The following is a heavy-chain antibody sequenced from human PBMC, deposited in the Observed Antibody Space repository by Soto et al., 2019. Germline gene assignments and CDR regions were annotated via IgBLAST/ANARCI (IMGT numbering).Heavy chain of an antibody. CDR3: ARDMTGYSSGWYLPVGMYGMDV. CDR1: GGTFSSYA. J-gene: IGHJ6*02. V-gene: IGHV1-69*05. CDR2: IIPIFGTA. D-gene: IGHD6-19*01. Sequence: GASVKVSCKASGGTFSSYAISWVRQAPGQGLEWMGGIIPIFGTANYAQKFQGRVTITRDTSASTAYMELSSLRSEDTAVYYCARDMTGYSSGWYLPVGMYGMDVWGQGTTVTVSS.